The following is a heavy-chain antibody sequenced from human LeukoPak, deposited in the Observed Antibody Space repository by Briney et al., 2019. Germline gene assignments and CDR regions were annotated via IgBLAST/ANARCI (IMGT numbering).Heavy chain of an antibody. CDR2: ITNGGSTI. CDR1: GFTFSDYN. Sequence: GGSLRISCAASGFTFSDYNMNWVRQAPGKGLEWVSYITNGGSTIHHADSVKGRFTISRDNAKKTLYMQMNSVRAEDTAVYYCARSIGLTGGGVDVWGQGTTVTVSS. D-gene: IGHD3-9*01. CDR3: ARSIGLTGGGVDV. J-gene: IGHJ6*02. V-gene: IGHV3-11*01.